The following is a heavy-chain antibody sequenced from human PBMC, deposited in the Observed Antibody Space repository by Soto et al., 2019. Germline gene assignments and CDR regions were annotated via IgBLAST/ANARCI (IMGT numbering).Heavy chain of an antibody. Sequence: SETLSLTCSVSGGSINSYYWSWIRQPPGKGLEWIGYIFYSGRSGSTNYNPSLKSRVTISVDTSKNQFSLKVSSVTAADTAVYYCAKTALGWLDPWGQGTLVTVSS. CDR3: AKTALGWLDP. CDR1: GGSINSYY. D-gene: IGHD2-21*02. V-gene: IGHV4-59*01. CDR2: IFYSGRSGST. J-gene: IGHJ5*02.